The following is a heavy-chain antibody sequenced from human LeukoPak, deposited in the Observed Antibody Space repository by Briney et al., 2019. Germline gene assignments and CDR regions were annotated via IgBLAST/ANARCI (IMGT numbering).Heavy chain of an antibody. CDR1: GGSISSGGYY. CDR3: VRAPGYSYGLDY. V-gene: IGHV4-31*03. Sequence: SETLSLTCTVSGGSISSGGYYWSWIRQHPGKGLEWIGYIYYRGSTYYNPSLKSRVTISVDTSKNQFSLKLSSVTAADTAVYYCVRAPGYSYGLDYWGQGTLVTVSS. D-gene: IGHD5-18*01. CDR2: IYYRGST. J-gene: IGHJ4*02.